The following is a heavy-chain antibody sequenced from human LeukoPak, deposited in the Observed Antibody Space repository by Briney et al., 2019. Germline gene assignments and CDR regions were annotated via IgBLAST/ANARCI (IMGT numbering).Heavy chain of an antibody. J-gene: IGHJ4*02. Sequence: GESLKISCKGSGYSFTNYWIGWVRQMPGKGLKWMGIIYPGDSDARYSPFFRGQVTISADKSISTAYLQWSSLKASDTAMYYCARRRDLYSGSYYPFDYWGQGTLVTVSS. CDR3: ARRRDLYSGSYYPFDY. V-gene: IGHV5-51*01. D-gene: IGHD1-26*01. CDR2: IYPGDSDA. CDR1: GYSFTNYW.